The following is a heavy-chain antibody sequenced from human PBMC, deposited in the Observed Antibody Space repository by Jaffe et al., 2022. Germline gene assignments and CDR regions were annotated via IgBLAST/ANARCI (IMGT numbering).Heavy chain of an antibody. J-gene: IGHJ4*02. CDR3: AIRTSAIDY. D-gene: IGHD1-1*01. V-gene: IGHV1-46*01. CDR2: INLNDGST. CDR1: GYTFTSYY. Sequence: QVQLVQSGAEVKKPGASVKISCKASGYTFTSYYMHWVRQAPGQGLEWMGMINLNDGSTGYAQKFQGRVTVTGDTSTRTVYLELSSLRSEDTAVYFCAIRTSAIDYWGQGALVTVSS.